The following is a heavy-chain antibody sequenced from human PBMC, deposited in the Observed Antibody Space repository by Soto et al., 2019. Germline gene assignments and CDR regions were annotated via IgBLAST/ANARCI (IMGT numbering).Heavy chain of an antibody. CDR3: ARDWVEGPFGYYGMDV. V-gene: IGHV3-30-3*01. Sequence: VGSLRLSCAASGFTFSSYAMHWVRQAPGKGLEWVAVISYDGSNKYYADSVKGRFTISRDNSKNMLYLQMNSLRAEDTAVYYCARDWVEGPFGYYGMDVWGQGTTVTVSS. J-gene: IGHJ6*02. D-gene: IGHD2-15*01. CDR1: GFTFSSYA. CDR2: ISYDGSNK.